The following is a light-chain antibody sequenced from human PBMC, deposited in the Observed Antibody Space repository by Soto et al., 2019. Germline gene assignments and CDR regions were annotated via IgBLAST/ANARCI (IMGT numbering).Light chain of an antibody. CDR2: YNN. CDR1: SSNIGSNT. CDR3: AAWDDSLYGWV. V-gene: IGLV1-44*01. Sequence: QSVLTQPPSASGTPGQRVTISCSGSSSNIGSNTVNWHQQLPGTAPTPLIYYNNQRPSGVPDRFSGSKSGTSASLAISGLQSEDEAHYYCAAWDDSLYGWVFGGGTKLTVL. J-gene: IGLJ3*02.